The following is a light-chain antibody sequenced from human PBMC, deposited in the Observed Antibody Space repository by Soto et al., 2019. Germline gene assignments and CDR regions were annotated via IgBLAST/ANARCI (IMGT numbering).Light chain of an antibody. J-gene: IGKJ1*01. CDR3: QQYDNWPPWT. CDR2: GAS. CDR1: QSVRTN. Sequence: DIVMTQSPATLSVSPGERATLSCRASQSVRTNLAWYQQKPGQAHRLLIYGASTRATGIPDRFSGSGSGTEFSLTISSLQSEDSGVYYCQQYDNWPPWTFGQGTKVE. V-gene: IGKV3-15*01.